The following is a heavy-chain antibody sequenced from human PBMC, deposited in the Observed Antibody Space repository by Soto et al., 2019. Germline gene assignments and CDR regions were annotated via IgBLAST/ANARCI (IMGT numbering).Heavy chain of an antibody. CDR1: GFTFSSYG. V-gene: IGHV3-30*18. CDR2: ISYDGSNK. J-gene: IGHJ4*02. CDR3: AKDFHLDYGDYHSFDY. D-gene: IGHD4-17*01. Sequence: GGSLRLSCAASGFTFSSYGMHWVRQAPGKGLEWVAVISYDGSNKYYADSVKGRFTISRDNSKNTLYLQMNSLRAEDTAVYYCAKDFHLDYGDYHSFDYWGQGTLVTVS.